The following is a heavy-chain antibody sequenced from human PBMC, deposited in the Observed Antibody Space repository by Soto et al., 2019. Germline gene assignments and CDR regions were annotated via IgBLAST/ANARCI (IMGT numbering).Heavy chain of an antibody. Sequence: SETLSLTCTVSGGSISSGGYYWSWIRQHPGKGLEWIGYIYYSGSTYYNPSLKSRVTISVDTSKNQFSLKLSSVTAADTAVYYCARDRGGNSGYFDYWGQGTLVTVSS. CDR3: ARDRGGNSGYFDY. V-gene: IGHV4-31*03. J-gene: IGHJ4*02. CDR1: GGSISSGGYY. D-gene: IGHD2-21*02. CDR2: IYYSGST.